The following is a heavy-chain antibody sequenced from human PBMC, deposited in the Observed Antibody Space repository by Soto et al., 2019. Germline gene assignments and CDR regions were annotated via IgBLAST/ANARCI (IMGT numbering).Heavy chain of an antibody. J-gene: IGHJ6*02. CDR3: ARDGPGLERRWGRGYYYGMDV. Sequence: QVQLVQSGAEVKKPGSSVKVSCKASGGTFSSYAISWVRQAPGQGLEWMGGIIPIFGTANYAQKFQGRVTITADESTSTAYMELSSLRSEDTAVYYCARDGPGLERRWGRGYYYGMDVWGQGTTVTVSS. CDR1: GGTFSSYA. V-gene: IGHV1-69*12. D-gene: IGHD1-1*01. CDR2: IIPIFGTA.